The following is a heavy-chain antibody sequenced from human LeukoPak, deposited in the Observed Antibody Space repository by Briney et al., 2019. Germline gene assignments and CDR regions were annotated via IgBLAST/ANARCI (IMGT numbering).Heavy chain of an antibody. CDR3: ARLYSYYDSSGYSDFDY. J-gene: IGHJ4*02. Sequence: SETLSLTCTVSGGSISSSNYYWGWIRQPPGKGLEWIGTIYYSGSTYYNPSLKSRLTISVDTSKNQFSLKLSSVTAADTAVYYCARLYSYYDSSGYSDFDYWGQGTLVTVSS. CDR2: IYYSGST. V-gene: IGHV4-39*01. D-gene: IGHD3-22*01. CDR1: GGSISSSNYY.